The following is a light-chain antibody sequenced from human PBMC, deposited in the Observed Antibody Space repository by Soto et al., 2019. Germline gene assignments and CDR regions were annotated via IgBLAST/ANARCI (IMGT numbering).Light chain of an antibody. J-gene: IGKJ1*01. CDR3: QQRSNWPRT. CDR2: DAS. Sequence: EIVLTQSPATLSLSPGERATLSCRASQSVSNSLAWYQQKPGQAPRLLIYDASNRATGIPARFSGSGSGTDFTLTISSLEPEDFVVYYCQQRSNWPRTFGQGTKV. CDR1: QSVSNS. V-gene: IGKV3-11*01.